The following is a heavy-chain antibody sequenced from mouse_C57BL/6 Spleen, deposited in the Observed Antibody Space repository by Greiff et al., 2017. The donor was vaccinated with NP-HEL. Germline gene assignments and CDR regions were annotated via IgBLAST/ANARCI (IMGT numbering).Heavy chain of an antibody. CDR1: GFSLTSYG. J-gene: IGHJ2*01. Sequence: QVQLKESGPGLVQPSQSLSITCTVSGFSLTSYGVHWVRQSPGKGLEWLGVIWSGGSPDYNAAFISRLSISKDNFKSQVFFKMNSLQADDTAIYYCARNGEGPLDYWGQGTTLTVSS. CDR2: IWSGGSP. D-gene: IGHD3-3*01. V-gene: IGHV2-2*01. CDR3: ARNGEGPLDY.